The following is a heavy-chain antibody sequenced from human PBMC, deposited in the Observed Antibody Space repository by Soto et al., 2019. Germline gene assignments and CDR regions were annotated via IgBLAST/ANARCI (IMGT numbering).Heavy chain of an antibody. CDR2: LSAVDGST. J-gene: IGHJ4*02. CDR1: TLTFGNFA. V-gene: IGHV3-23*01. CDR3: AKSHGYSAPFDS. D-gene: IGHD5-12*01. Sequence: AGGSLRLSCSASTLTFGNFAVGWVRQAPGKGLEWVSSLSAVDGSTNYADSVKGRFTISRDDSENTLSLQMHSLRVDDTALYYCAKSHGYSAPFDSWGQGILVTSPQ.